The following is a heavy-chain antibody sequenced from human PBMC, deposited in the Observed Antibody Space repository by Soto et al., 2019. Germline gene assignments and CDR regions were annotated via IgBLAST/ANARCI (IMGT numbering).Heavy chain of an antibody. CDR1: GGTFSSYA. CDR2: IIPIFGTA. D-gene: IGHD6-6*01. J-gene: IGHJ6*02. Sequence: ASVKVSCKASGGTFSSYAISWVRQAPGQGLEWMGGIIPIFGTANYAQKFQGRVTITADESTSTAYMELSSLRSEDTAVYYCARCSSSSCYYYYGMDVWGQGTTVTVSS. V-gene: IGHV1-69*13. CDR3: ARCSSSSCYYYYGMDV.